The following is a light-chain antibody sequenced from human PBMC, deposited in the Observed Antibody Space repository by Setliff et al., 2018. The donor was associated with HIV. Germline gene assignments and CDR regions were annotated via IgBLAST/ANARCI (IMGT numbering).Light chain of an antibody. J-gene: IGLJ1*01. CDR2: DVD. CDR3: CSHAGTFYV. V-gene: IGLV2-11*01. CDR1: SSDVGAYNR. Sequence: QSVLTQPASVPGSPGQSVTISCTGTSSDVGAYNRVSWYQQHPGKPPKLIIYDVDKGPSGVPDRFSGSKSGNTASLTVSGLQAEDEAEYYCCSHAGTFYVFGTGTKVTV.